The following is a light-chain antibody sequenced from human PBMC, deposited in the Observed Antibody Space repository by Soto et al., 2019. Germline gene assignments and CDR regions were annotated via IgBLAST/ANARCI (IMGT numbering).Light chain of an antibody. Sequence: DVQMTPSPSTLSASVCDRVTXXCRASQSISSWLAWYQQKPGKAPKLLIYDASSLESGVPSRFSGSGSGTEFTLTISSLQPDDFATYYCQQYNSYPWTVGQGTKVDIK. CDR3: QQYNSYPWT. V-gene: IGKV1-5*01. CDR1: QSISSW. J-gene: IGKJ1*01. CDR2: DAS.